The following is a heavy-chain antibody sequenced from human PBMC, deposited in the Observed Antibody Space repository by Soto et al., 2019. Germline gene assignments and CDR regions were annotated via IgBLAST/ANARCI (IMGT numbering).Heavy chain of an antibody. Sequence: GGSLRLSCAASGFTFSSYGMHWVRQAPGKGLEWVAVISYDGSNKYYADSVKGRFTISRDNSKNTLYLQMNSLRAEDTAVYYCAKDRLHGETGAHFDYWGQGTLVTVSS. V-gene: IGHV3-30*18. CDR3: AKDRLHGETGAHFDY. D-gene: IGHD4-17*01. J-gene: IGHJ4*02. CDR1: GFTFSSYG. CDR2: ISYDGSNK.